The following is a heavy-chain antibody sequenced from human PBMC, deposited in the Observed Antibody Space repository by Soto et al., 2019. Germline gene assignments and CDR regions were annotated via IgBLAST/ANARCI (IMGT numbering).Heavy chain of an antibody. CDR2: IYPGDSDT. CDR1: GYSFTSYW. V-gene: IGHV5-51*01. D-gene: IGHD1-26*01. J-gene: IGHJ6*02. CDR3: AAYSGSFYYGMDV. Sequence: GESVKISCKASGYSFTSYWIGWVRQMPGKGLEWMGIIYPGDSDTRYSPSFQGQVTISADKSISTAYLQWSSLKASDTAMYYCAAYSGSFYYGMDVWGQGTTVTVSS.